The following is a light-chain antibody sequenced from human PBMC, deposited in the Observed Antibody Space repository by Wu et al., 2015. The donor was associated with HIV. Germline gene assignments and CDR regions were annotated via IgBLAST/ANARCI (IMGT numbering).Light chain of an antibody. CDR3: QHYEGFPWA. J-gene: IGKJ1*01. V-gene: IGKV1-5*03. CDR2: KAS. Sequence: DIQMTQSPSTLSASVGDRVTITCRASQNIDSWLAWYQQKPGKAPKLLIYKASNLKSDVPSRFSGSGSGTDFTLTISSLQPDDFATYYCQHYEGFPWAFGQGPRWKSN. CDR1: QNIDSW.